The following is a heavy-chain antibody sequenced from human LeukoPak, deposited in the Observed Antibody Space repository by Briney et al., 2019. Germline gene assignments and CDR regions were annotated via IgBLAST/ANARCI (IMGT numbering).Heavy chain of an antibody. Sequence: PGGSLRLSCAASGFTFSSYGMHWVRQAPGKGLEWVALISYDKSNRYYADSVKGRFTISRDNSKNTMYLQMNSLRAEDTAVYYCAKDRGGRRPTIFGVVTQFDPWGQGTLVTVSS. J-gene: IGHJ5*02. D-gene: IGHD3-3*01. CDR3: AKDRGGRRPTIFGVVTQFDP. CDR1: GFTFSSYG. CDR2: ISYDKSNR. V-gene: IGHV3-30*18.